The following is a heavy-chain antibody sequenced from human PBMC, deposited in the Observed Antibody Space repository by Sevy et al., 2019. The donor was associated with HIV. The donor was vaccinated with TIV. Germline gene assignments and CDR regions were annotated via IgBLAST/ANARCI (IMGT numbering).Heavy chain of an antibody. Sequence: GPLRLSCVASGFNFNIYSFSWVRQTPGKGLEWVSTLSFGCGKINYADSVQGRFTISRDDSKNTLYLEMNSLRVEDTAIYYCAREGCSKPHDYWGQGTLVTVSS. CDR2: LSFGCGKI. D-gene: IGHD3-10*02. V-gene: IGHV3-23*01. CDR1: GFNFNIYS. CDR3: AREGCSKPHDY. J-gene: IGHJ4*02.